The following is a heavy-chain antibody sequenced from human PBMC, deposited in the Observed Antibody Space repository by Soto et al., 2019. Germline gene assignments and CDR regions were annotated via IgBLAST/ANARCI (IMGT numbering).Heavy chain of an antibody. J-gene: IGHJ2*01. Sequence: QVQLQQRGAGLLKPSETLSLTSAVYGGSFSDYYWTWIRQPPGKGLECIGEITHSGGTNYNPSLTRRVTMSVDTSKSQCSLILNSVNAADTAIYYCARVAYTSGWSYFSYFELWGRGTLVTVSS. CDR3: ARVAYTSGWSYFSYFEL. CDR2: ITHSGGT. CDR1: GGSFSDYY. D-gene: IGHD6-19*01. V-gene: IGHV4-34*01.